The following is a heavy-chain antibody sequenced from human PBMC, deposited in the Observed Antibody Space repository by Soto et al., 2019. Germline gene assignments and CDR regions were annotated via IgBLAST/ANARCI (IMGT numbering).Heavy chain of an antibody. J-gene: IGHJ5*02. CDR2: IYYTGGT. V-gene: IGHV4-59*01. D-gene: IGHD4-17*01. CDR3: ARGTETIDYFDP. CDR1: GASISSYY. Sequence: TSETLSLTCTVSGASISSYYWSWIRQPTGKGLEWIGYIYYTGGTNYNPSLKSRVTISIETSKNQVSLKLRSVTAADTAVYYCARGTETIDYFDPWGQGTLVTVSS.